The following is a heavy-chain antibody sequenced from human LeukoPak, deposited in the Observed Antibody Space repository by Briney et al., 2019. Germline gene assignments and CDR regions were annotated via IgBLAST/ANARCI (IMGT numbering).Heavy chain of an antibody. J-gene: IGHJ3*01. V-gene: IGHV3-7*03. Sequence: PGGSLRLSCAASGFTFSSYWMSWVRQAPGKGLEWVANIKQDGSEKYYVDSVKGRFTISRDNAKNSLYLQMNSLRAEDTAVYYCATAGTYYYGSGSPRVWGQGTMVTVSS. CDR3: ATAGTYYYGSGSPRV. CDR1: GFTFSSYW. CDR2: IKQDGSEK. D-gene: IGHD3-10*01.